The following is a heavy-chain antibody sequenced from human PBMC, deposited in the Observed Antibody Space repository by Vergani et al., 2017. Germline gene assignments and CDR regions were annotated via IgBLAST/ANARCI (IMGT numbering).Heavy chain of an antibody. CDR3: ARGALWWLGQIDS. Sequence: QVQLQESGPGLVKPSETLSLTCSVSGDSMNTYYWTWIRQPPGKGLEWNGYSYDSGDTKYNPSLKSRVTMSLDTSKNQFSLNLYSLTAADTAVYYCARGALWWLGQIDSLVQGTLVTVSS. J-gene: IGHJ4*02. D-gene: IGHD2-21*01. CDR1: GDSMNTYY. CDR2: SYDSGDT. V-gene: IGHV4-59*01.